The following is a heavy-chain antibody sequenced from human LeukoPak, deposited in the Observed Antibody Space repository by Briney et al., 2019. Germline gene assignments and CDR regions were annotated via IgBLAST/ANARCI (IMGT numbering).Heavy chain of an antibody. Sequence: GGSLTLSCPASGFIFNKYWMTWVRQAPGKGPEWVANIKQDGSEKYYVESVKGRFIISRDNVENSVYLQMNSLRVEDTAVYYCATANGDEDYWGQGTLVTVAS. J-gene: IGHJ4*02. CDR3: ATANGDEDY. CDR1: GFIFNKYW. V-gene: IGHV3-7*03. D-gene: IGHD2-21*02. CDR2: IKQDGSEK.